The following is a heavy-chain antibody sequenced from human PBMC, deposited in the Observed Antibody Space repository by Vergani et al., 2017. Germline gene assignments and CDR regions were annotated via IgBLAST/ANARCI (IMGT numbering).Heavy chain of an antibody. CDR1: GFTFSNAW. V-gene: IGHV3-15*01. CDR2: IKSKTDGGPT. CDR3: TTVFNY. Sequence: EVQLVESGGGLVKPGGSLRLSCAASGFTFSNAWMRWVRQAPGKGLEWVGRIKSKTDGGPTDYAAPVKGRFTISRDDSKNTLYLQMNSLKTEDTAVYYCTTVFNYWGQGTLVTVSS. J-gene: IGHJ4*02.